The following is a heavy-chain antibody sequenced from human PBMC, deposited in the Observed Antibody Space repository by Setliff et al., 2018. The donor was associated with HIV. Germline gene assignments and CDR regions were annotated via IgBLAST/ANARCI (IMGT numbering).Heavy chain of an antibody. V-gene: IGHV1-69*10. CDR1: GGTFSSYG. J-gene: IGHJ4*02. Sequence: SVKVSCKASGGTFSSYGISWVRQAPGQGLEWMGGIIPILDISNYAQKFQGRVTVTADKSTSTAYMELSSLTSEDTAMYFCARGPPYSSSSYFDYWGQGTQVTSPQ. CDR2: IIPILDIS. CDR3: ARGPPYSSSSYFDY. D-gene: IGHD6-6*01.